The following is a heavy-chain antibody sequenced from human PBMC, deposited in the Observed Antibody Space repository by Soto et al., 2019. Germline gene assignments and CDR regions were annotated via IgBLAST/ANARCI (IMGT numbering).Heavy chain of an antibody. J-gene: IGHJ3*02. CDR3: AKDGIPVAFDI. V-gene: IGHV3-23*01. D-gene: IGHD6-19*01. Sequence: GGSQRLCCAASGFTFRSYAMSWVRQAPGKGLEWVSAISGSGGSTYYADSVKGRFTISRDNSKNTLYLQMNSLRSDDTAVYYCAKDGIPVAFDIWGQGTMVTVSS. CDR1: GFTFRSYA. CDR2: ISGSGGST.